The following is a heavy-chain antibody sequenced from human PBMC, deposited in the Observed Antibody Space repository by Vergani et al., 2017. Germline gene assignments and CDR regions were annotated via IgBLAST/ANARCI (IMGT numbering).Heavy chain of an antibody. CDR1: GGSFSSYY. J-gene: IGHJ4*02. CDR2: IYYSGST. Sequence: QVQLQQWGAGLLKPSETLSLTCAVYGGSFSSYYWSWIRQPPGKGLEWIGSIYYSGSTYYNPSLKSRVTISVDTSKNQFSLKLSSVTAADTAVYYCARLSSSSGLWGQGTLVTVSS. V-gene: IGHV4-34*01. D-gene: IGHD6-6*01. CDR3: ARLSSSSGL.